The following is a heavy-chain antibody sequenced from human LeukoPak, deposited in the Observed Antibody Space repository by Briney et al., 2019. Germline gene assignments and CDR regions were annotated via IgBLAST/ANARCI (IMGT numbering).Heavy chain of an antibody. CDR1: GYSINSAYY. Sequence: SETLSLTCAVSGYSINSAYYWGWIRQPPGKGLEWIASMYHSGITYYNSSLKSRATISVDTSKNQFFLKLSSVTAADTAVYYCARLGRYYYDSRVDYWGQGTLVTVSS. CDR3: ARLGRYYYDSRVDY. D-gene: IGHD3-22*01. V-gene: IGHV4-38-2*01. J-gene: IGHJ4*02. CDR2: MYHSGIT.